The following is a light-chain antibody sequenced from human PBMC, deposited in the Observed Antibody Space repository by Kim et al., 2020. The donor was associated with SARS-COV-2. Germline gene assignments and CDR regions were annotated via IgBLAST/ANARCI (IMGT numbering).Light chain of an antibody. J-gene: IGLJ2*01. Sequence: SYELTQPPSVSVSPGQTASITCSGDNLGDKYACWYQQKPGQSPVLVIYQDSKRPSGIPERFSGSNSGNTATLTISGTRAMDEADYYCQAWDSSTVVFGGG. CDR3: QAWDSSTVV. CDR2: QDS. V-gene: IGLV3-1*01. CDR1: NLGDKY.